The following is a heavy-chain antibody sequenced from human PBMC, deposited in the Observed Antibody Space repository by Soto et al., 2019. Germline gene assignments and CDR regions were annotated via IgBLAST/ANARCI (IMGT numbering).Heavy chain of an antibody. CDR2: IDPSDSYT. J-gene: IGHJ6*02. Sequence: GESLKISCKCSGYSFTSYWISWVRQMPGKGLEWMGRIDPSDSYTNYSPSFQGHVTISADKSISTAYLQWSSLKASDTAMYYCASLAAAEYYYYGMDVWGQGTTVTVS. CDR3: ASLAAAEYYYYGMDV. D-gene: IGHD6-13*01. CDR1: GYSFTSYW. V-gene: IGHV5-10-1*01.